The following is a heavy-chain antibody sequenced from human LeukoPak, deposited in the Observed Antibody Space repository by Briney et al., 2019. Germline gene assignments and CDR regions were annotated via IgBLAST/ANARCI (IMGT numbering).Heavy chain of an antibody. CDR2: ISGSGGST. Sequence: GGSLRLSCAASGFIFSSYAMSWVRQAPGKGLEWVSGISGSGGSTYYADSVKGRFTISRDNSKNTLYLQMNSLRAEDTAVYYCGRIAINANNGMDVWGQGTTVTVSS. CDR3: GRIAINANNGMDV. J-gene: IGHJ6*02. D-gene: IGHD1/OR15-1a*01. CDR1: GFIFSSYA. V-gene: IGHV3-23*01.